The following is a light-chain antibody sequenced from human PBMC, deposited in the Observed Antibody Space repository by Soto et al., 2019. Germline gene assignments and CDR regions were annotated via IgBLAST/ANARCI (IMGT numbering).Light chain of an antibody. J-gene: IGKJ1*01. CDR1: QRVSGGY. Sequence: DIVLTQSPATLSLSPGDRATLSCGASQRVSGGYLAWYQQKPGLAPRLIIYDTSYRATGIPDRISGSGSGTDFTLTISMLEPEDFAVYYCQQYGSSPSFGQGTKVEIK. CDR2: DTS. CDR3: QQYGSSPS. V-gene: IGKV3D-20*01.